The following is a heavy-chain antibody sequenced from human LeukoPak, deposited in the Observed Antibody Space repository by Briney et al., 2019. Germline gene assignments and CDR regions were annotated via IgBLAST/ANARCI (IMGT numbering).Heavy chain of an antibody. CDR3: ARDGEMATIKNYFDY. Sequence: SETLSLTCTVSGYSISNGYYWGWIRQPPGKGLEWIGSIYYSGTTHYNPSLKSRVTISVDTSKNQFSLKLSSVTAADTAVYYCARDGEMATIKNYFDYWGQGTLVTVSS. CDR2: IYYSGTT. D-gene: IGHD5-24*01. J-gene: IGHJ4*02. V-gene: IGHV4-38-2*02. CDR1: GYSISNGYY.